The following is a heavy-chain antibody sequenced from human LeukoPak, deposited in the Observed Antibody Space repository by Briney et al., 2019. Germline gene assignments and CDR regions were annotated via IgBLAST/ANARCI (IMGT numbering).Heavy chain of an antibody. J-gene: IGHJ4*02. D-gene: IGHD3-22*01. V-gene: IGHV3-21*01. CDR3: ASSRYDSSGYYGIIGY. CDR1: GFTFSSYG. CDR2: ISRSSNYK. Sequence: GGSLRLSCAASGFTFSSYGMYWVRQAPGKGLGWVSSISRSSNYKYYADSVKGRFTISRDNAKNSLYLQMNSLRAEDTALYYCASSRYDSSGYYGIIGYWGQGTLVTVSS.